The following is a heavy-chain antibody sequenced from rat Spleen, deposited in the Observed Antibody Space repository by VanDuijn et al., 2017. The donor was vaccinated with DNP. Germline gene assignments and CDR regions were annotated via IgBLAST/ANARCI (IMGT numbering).Heavy chain of an antibody. Sequence: EVQLVESGGGPVQPGRSLKLSCIASGFTYNNYVMAWVRQAPTKGLEWVASISSGGGNTYFRDSVKGRFTISRDNAKSTLYLQMDSLRSEDTATYYCARSWGDDGYPPFAYWGQGTLVTVSS. CDR1: GFTYNNYV. CDR2: ISSGGGNT. J-gene: IGHJ3*01. V-gene: IGHV5-25*01. CDR3: ARSWGDDGYPPFAY. D-gene: IGHD1-12*03.